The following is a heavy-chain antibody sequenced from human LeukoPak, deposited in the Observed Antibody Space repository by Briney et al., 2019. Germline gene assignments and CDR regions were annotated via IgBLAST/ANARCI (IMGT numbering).Heavy chain of an antibody. D-gene: IGHD2-2*01. CDR1: GFTFSSYG. CDR2: IWYDGSNK. V-gene: IGHV3-33*01. Sequence: GGSLRLSCAASGFTFSSYGMHWVRQAPGKGLEWVAVIWYDGSNKYYADSVKGRFTISRDNSKNTLYLQMNSLRAEDTAVYYCARDTRYDHKQPRSAGNWFDPWGQGTLVTVSS. J-gene: IGHJ5*02. CDR3: ARDTRYDHKQPRSAGNWFDP.